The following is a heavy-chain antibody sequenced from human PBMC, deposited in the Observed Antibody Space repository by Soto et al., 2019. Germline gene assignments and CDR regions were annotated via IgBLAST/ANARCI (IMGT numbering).Heavy chain of an antibody. D-gene: IGHD3-22*01. CDR1: GYTFTSYG. J-gene: IGHJ5*02. CDR2: ISAYNGNT. CDR3: ARDHHLQGTNLYYSAENWFDP. V-gene: IGHV1-18*04. Sequence: VKVSCKASGYTFTSYGISWVRQAPGQGLEWMGWISAYNGNTNYAQKLQGRVTMTTDTSTSTAYMELRSLRSDDTAVYYCARDHHLQGTNLYYSAENWFDPWGQGTLVTVSS.